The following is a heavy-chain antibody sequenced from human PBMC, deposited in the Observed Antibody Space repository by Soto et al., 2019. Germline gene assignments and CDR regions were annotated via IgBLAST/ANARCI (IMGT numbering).Heavy chain of an antibody. D-gene: IGHD1-1*01. V-gene: IGHV3-23*01. Sequence: GGSLRLSCVVSGFTFSESRMAWVRQAPGKGLEWVSTLSGTGDSAHYTDSVKGRFTISRDNSKNTLYLQMTRLRVEDTAVYYCAKGRLRYDLAGDFDYWGQGTLVTVSS. CDR1: GFTFSESR. CDR3: AKGRLRYDLAGDFDY. J-gene: IGHJ4*02. CDR2: LSGTGDSA.